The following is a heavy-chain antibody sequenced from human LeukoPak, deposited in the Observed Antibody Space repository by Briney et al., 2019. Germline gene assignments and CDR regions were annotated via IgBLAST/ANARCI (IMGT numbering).Heavy chain of an antibody. Sequence: SETLSLTCAVYGGSFSGYYWSWIRQPPGKGLEWIGEINHSGSTNYNPSLKSRVTISVDTSKNQFSLKLSSVTAADTAVYYCARVRPLRRGFDPWGQGTLVTVSS. V-gene: IGHV4-34*01. CDR3: ARVRPLRRGFDP. CDR1: GGSFSGYY. CDR2: INHSGST. J-gene: IGHJ5*02.